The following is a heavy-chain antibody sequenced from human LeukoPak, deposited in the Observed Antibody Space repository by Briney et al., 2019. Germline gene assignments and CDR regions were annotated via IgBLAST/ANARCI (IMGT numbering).Heavy chain of an antibody. CDR2: IYTSGST. V-gene: IGHV4-61*02. CDR3: ARRYGDYGYGWFDP. D-gene: IGHD4-17*01. CDR1: GGSISSASYY. J-gene: IGHJ5*02. Sequence: SETLSLTCTVSGGSISSASYYWSWIRQPAGKGLEWIGRIYTSGSTNYNPSLKSRVTISIDASKNQFSLKLSSVTAADTAVYYCARRYGDYGYGWFDPWGQGTLVTVSS.